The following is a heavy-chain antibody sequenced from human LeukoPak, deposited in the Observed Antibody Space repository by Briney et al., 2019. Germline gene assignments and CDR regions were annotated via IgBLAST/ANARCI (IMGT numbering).Heavy chain of an antibody. V-gene: IGHV4-59*01. CDR3: ARGSGWYNY. CDR1: GGSISSYY. D-gene: IGHD6-19*01. J-gene: IGHJ4*02. CDR2: IYYGGST. Sequence: SETLSLTCTVSGGSISSYYWSWIRQPPGKGLEWIGYIYYGGSTNYNPSLKSRVSISVDTSKNQFSLKLSSVTAADAAVYYCARGSGWYNYWGQGTLVTVSS.